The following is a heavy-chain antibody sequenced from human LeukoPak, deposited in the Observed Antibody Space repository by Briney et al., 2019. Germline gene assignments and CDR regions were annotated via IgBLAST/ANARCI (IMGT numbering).Heavy chain of an antibody. V-gene: IGHV1-2*02. D-gene: IGHD1-14*01. CDR1: GHTFGDHY. CDR2: INPTSGGT. J-gene: IGHJ5*02. Sequence: ASVKVSCKASGHTFGDHYMHWVRQAPGQGLEWMGWINPTSGGTKYAQRFQGRVTMTRDTSISTAYMELRRLRSDDTAVYYCARVPPRTGIPEGLDPWGQGTLVTVSS. CDR3: ARVPPRTGIPEGLDP.